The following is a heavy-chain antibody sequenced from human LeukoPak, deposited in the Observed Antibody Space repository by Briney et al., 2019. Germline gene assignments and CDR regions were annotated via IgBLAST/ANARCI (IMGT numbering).Heavy chain of an antibody. CDR1: GFTVSSNY. D-gene: IGHD5-24*01. CDR3: AKLLRDATIYDF. V-gene: IGHV3-66*04. Sequence: GGSLRLSCAASGFTVSSNYMSWVRQAPGKGLEWVSLIYSGGTTYNADSAKGRFTISRDNSKNTLYLQMNSLRAEDTAFYYCAKLLRDATIYDFWGHGALVTVTS. CDR2: IYSGGTT. J-gene: IGHJ4*01.